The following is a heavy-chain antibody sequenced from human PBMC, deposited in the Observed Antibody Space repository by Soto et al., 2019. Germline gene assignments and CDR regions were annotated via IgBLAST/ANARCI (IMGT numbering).Heavy chain of an antibody. CDR3: ARDQLERDYYYYGMDV. J-gene: IGHJ6*02. CDR2: IIPIFGTA. D-gene: IGHD1-1*01. CDR1: GGTFSSYA. V-gene: IGHV1-69*13. Sequence: ASVKVSCKASGGTFSSYAISWVRQAPGQGLEWMGGIIPIFGTANYAQKFQGRVTITADESTSTAYMELSSLRSEDTAVYYCARDQLERDYYYYGMDVWGQGTTVTVSS.